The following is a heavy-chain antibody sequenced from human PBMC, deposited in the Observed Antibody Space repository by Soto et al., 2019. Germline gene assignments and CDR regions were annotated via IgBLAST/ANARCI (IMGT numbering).Heavy chain of an antibody. D-gene: IGHD1-26*01. CDR1: GFTFDDYT. Sequence: GGSLRLSCAASGFTFDDYTMHWVRQAPGKGLEWVSLISWDGGSTYYADSVKGRFTISRDNSKNSLYLQMNSLRTEDTALYYCAKDFRVGATTKPGFWGQGTLVTVSS. CDR2: ISWDGGST. V-gene: IGHV3-43*01. CDR3: AKDFRVGATTKPGF. J-gene: IGHJ4*02.